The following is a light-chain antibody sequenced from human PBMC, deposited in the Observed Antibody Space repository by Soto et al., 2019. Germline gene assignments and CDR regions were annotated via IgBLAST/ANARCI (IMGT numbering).Light chain of an antibody. CDR3: CSYAGSGTPYV. Sequence: QSALTQPASVSGSPGQSITTSCTGTSSDVGSYNLVSWYQHHPGKAPKLMIYVVGKRPSGVSSRFSGSKSGNTASLTISGLQAEDEADYYCCSYAGSGTPYVFGTGTKLTVL. CDR1: SSDVGSYNL. CDR2: VVG. V-gene: IGLV2-23*02. J-gene: IGLJ1*01.